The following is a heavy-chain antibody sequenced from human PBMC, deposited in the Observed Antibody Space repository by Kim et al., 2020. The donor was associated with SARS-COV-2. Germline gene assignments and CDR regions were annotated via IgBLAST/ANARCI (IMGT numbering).Heavy chain of an antibody. CDR3: ARESHPVAATHNWFDP. CDR2: IYYSGST. J-gene: IGHJ5*02. D-gene: IGHD2-15*01. Sequence: SETLSLTCTVSGGSISSYYWSWIRQPPGKGLEWIGYIYYSGSTNYNPSLKSRVTISVDTSKNQFSLKLSSVTAADTAVYYCARESHPVAATHNWFDPWGQGTLVTVSS. CDR1: GGSISSYY. V-gene: IGHV4-59*13.